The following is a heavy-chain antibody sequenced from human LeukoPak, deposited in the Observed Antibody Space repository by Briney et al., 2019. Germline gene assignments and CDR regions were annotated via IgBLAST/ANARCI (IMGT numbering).Heavy chain of an antibody. V-gene: IGHV3-7*03. CDR2: INEDGSQK. D-gene: IGHD6-19*01. Sequence: GGSLRLSCVESGFTFRSPWMAWLRQAPEKGQEWVANINEDGSQKYYLGSVTGRFTISRDNAKNSLYLQMNSLSAEDTAMYYCARDGGWHRFDYWGQGSLVIVSS. J-gene: IGHJ4*02. CDR1: GFTFRSPW. CDR3: ARDGGWHRFDY.